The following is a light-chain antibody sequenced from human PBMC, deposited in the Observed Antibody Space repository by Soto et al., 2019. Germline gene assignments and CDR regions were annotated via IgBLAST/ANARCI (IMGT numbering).Light chain of an antibody. CDR1: SSNIGNNY. Sequence: QSVLTQPPSVSAAPGQTVAISCSGSSSNIGNNYVSWYQQIPGTAPKLLIYENNKRPSGITDRFSGSKSGTSATLGITGLQTGDEADYYCETWDSSLSAGVFGGGTKLTVL. CDR2: ENN. J-gene: IGLJ3*02. V-gene: IGLV1-51*02. CDR3: ETWDSSLSAGV.